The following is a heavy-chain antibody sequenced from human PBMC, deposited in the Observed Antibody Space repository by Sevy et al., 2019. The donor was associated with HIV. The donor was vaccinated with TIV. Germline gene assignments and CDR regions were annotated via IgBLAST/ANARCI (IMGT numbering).Heavy chain of an antibody. D-gene: IGHD6-6*01. V-gene: IGHV3-30*04. J-gene: IGHJ4*02. Sequence: GGSLRLSCAASGFTFSDYAIHWVRQAPGKGLEWLAVISYHGRNQFCADSVRGRFTISRDDSKNTVYLQMNSLRPDDTAVYYCARKQFVLPFDYWGQGTLVTVSS. CDR1: GFTFSDYA. CDR3: ARKQFVLPFDY. CDR2: ISYHGRNQ.